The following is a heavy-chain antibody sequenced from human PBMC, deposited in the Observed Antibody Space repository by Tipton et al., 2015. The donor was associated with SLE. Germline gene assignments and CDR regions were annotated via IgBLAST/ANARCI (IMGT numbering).Heavy chain of an antibody. V-gene: IGHV4-34*01. D-gene: IGHD6-6*01. Sequence: TLSLTCTVSGGSISGYYWSWIRQPPGKGLGWIGEINHSGSATYNPSLKSRVTISLDTSKNQFSLILNSVTAADTAVYYCARQSMAARPDFDFWGQGTLVTVSS. J-gene: IGHJ4*02. CDR1: GGSISGYY. CDR2: INHSGSA. CDR3: ARQSMAARPDFDF.